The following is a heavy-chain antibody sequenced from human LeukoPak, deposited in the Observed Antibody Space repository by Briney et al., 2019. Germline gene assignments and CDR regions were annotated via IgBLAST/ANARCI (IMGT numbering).Heavy chain of an antibody. CDR2: INPKGGGT. D-gene: IGHD1-14*01. J-gene: IGHJ3*02. Sequence: ASVKVSCKASGYSFTDYYMHWVRQAPGQGLEWVGWINPKGGGTMYAQKFQGRVTMTRDTSISIAYMELRWLTSDDTAFYYCARDTTGNVFHIWGQGTMVTVSS. CDR1: GYSFTDYY. CDR3: ARDTTGNVFHI. V-gene: IGHV1-2*02.